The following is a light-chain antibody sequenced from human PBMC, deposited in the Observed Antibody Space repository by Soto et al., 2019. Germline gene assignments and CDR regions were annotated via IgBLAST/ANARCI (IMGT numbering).Light chain of an antibody. CDR1: QTISSW. CDR3: QHCNSYSEA. J-gene: IGKJ1*01. Sequence: DIQVTQSPPTLSASVGDRVTITCRASQTISSWLAWYQQKPGKAHKLLIYKAYTLKSGVPSRFSGSGSGTEFTLTISSLQPDDFATYYCQHCNSYSEAFGQGTKVDIK. V-gene: IGKV1-5*03. CDR2: KAY.